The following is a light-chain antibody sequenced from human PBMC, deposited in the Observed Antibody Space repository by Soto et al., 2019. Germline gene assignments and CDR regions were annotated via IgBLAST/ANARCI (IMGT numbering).Light chain of an antibody. CDR2: EDN. CDR1: GGSLASNY. CDR3: QSVDSSDQGF. J-gene: IGLJ2*01. Sequence: NFMLPQPHSVSGSPGKTVTISCTCSGGSLASNYVQWYQQRPGRAPTTVIYEDNDRPSGVPNRFSGSVDISSNSAFLTISGLTTEDEADYYCQSVDSSDQGFFGGGTQLTVL. V-gene: IGLV6-57*02.